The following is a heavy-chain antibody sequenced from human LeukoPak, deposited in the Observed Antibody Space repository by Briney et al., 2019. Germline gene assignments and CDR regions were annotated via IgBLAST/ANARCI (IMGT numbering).Heavy chain of an antibody. V-gene: IGHV3-74*01. CDR3: ARDLSSDY. J-gene: IGHJ4*02. D-gene: IGHD2/OR15-2a*01. Sequence: PGGSLRLSCRASGFTFSTYWMHWVRQTPGKGLVWVSRINSDGSSTNYADSVKGRFTISRDNAKNTVCLQMNSLRVEDTAVYYCARDLSSDYWGQGTQVTVSS. CDR1: GFTFSTYW. CDR2: INSDGSST.